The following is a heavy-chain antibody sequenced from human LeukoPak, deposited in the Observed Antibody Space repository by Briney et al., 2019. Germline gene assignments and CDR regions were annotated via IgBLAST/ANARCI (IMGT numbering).Heavy chain of an antibody. Sequence: GASVKVSCKASGYTFTSYGISWVRQAPGQGLEWMGWISAYNGNTNYAQKLQGRVTMTTDTSTSTAYMELRSLRSDDTAVYYCASISWDSSGYYRGGSFDYWGQGTLVTVSS. CDR2: ISAYNGNT. J-gene: IGHJ4*02. CDR3: ASISWDSSGYYRGGSFDY. V-gene: IGHV1-18*01. D-gene: IGHD3-22*01. CDR1: GYTFTSYG.